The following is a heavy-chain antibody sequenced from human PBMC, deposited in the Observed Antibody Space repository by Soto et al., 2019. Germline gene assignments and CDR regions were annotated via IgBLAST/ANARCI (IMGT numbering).Heavy chain of an antibody. J-gene: IGHJ5*02. V-gene: IGHV4-39*01. D-gene: IGHD4-17*01. CDR1: GGSINSDIYY. Sequence: QVQLQESGPGLVKPSETLSLTCTVSGGSINSDIYYWGWIRQPPGKGLEWIGSIFYTGNIFYNPSLKSRVTLPVDTSDNPFSLKLTYVNAADTAVYYCARHSHEDHGDPNWFDPWGQGILVTVSS. CDR3: ARHSHEDHGDPNWFDP. CDR2: IFYTGNI.